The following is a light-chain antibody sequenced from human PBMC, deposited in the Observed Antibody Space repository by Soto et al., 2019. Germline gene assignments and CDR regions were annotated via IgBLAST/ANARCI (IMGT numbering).Light chain of an antibody. CDR1: QSVGRNY. J-gene: IGKJ4*01. V-gene: IGKV3-20*01. CDR2: GAS. CDR3: QQYASSPLT. Sequence: EIVLTQSPGTLSLSPGERATLSCRASQSVGRNYLAWYQQKPGQAPRLLIHGASSRATGIPDRFSGSGSGTDFILTFSRLEPEDFAVYYCQQYASSPLTFGGGNKVEIK.